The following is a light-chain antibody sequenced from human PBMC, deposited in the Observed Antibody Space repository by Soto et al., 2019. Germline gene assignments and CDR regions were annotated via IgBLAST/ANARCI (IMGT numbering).Light chain of an antibody. Sequence: IQLTQYPSSLSASVGDRVTITSRASESVSTYLNWYQVKPAEPTKILIFGASNLQSGVPSRFSGRRSGTEFTLTIAGLQPEDFANYDCQQYESYSPLTFGGGTQVDIK. J-gene: IGKJ4*01. CDR2: GAS. V-gene: IGKV1D-16*01. CDR3: QQYESYSPLT. CDR1: ESVSTY.